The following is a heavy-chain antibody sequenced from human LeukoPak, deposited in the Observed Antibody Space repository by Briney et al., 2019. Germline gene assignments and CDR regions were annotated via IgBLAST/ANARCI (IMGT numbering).Heavy chain of an antibody. D-gene: IGHD3-22*01. CDR1: AFTFSSYA. J-gene: IGHJ4*02. Sequence: GGSLRLSCAASAFTFSSYAMSWVRRAPGKGLDWVSTITPTGGNTFHADSVRGRFSISRDNSKNTLYLQMNSLRADDTALYYRAKSLSGYYSNFDYWGQGTLVTVSS. V-gene: IGHV3-23*01. CDR2: ITPTGGNT. CDR3: AKSLSGYYSNFDY.